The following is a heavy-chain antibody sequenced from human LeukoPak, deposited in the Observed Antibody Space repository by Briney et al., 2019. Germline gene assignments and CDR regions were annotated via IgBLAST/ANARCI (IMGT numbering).Heavy chain of an antibody. CDR3: ARCRDYVWGSYRLGLLGRCNY. J-gene: IGHJ4*02. V-gene: IGHV4-39*07. D-gene: IGHD3-16*02. Sequence: SETPSLTCSVSGRSISSGGSFGGWIRRPPGKGVEWIGESRHSGSTNYNPSLKSRVTLSVDTAKNQFSLKLASGPAAGRAVFFGARCRDYVWGSYRLGLLGRCNYWGQGTLVTVSS. CDR1: GRSISSGGSF. CDR2: SRHSGST.